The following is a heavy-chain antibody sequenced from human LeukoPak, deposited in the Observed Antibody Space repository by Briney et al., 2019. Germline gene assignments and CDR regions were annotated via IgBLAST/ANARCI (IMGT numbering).Heavy chain of an antibody. CDR3: ARENFYSSSFSFDP. V-gene: IGHV3-48*01. CDR2: ISSSSSTI. J-gene: IGHJ5*02. CDR1: GFTFSSYA. Sequence: PGGSLRLSCAASGFTFSSYAMSWVRQAPGKGLEWVSYISSSSSTIYYADSVKGRFTISRDNAKNSLYLQMNSLRAEDTAVYYCARENFYSSSFSFDPWGQGTLVTVSS. D-gene: IGHD6-6*01.